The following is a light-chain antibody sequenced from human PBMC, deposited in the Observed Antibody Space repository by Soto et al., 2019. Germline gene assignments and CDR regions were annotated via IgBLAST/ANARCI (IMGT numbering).Light chain of an antibody. J-gene: IGKJ1*01. V-gene: IGKV3-20*01. CDR2: HAS. Sequence: IVLMQSPCTLSFSPWERSTLSFMASRSLSSDYLAWYQQKPGQAPRLLFYHASRRATGTPDRFSVSGSGTDFTLTISRLEPEDSAVYVCQQFGSSPRTFGQGTKVDIK. CDR3: QQFGSSPRT. CDR1: RSLSSDY.